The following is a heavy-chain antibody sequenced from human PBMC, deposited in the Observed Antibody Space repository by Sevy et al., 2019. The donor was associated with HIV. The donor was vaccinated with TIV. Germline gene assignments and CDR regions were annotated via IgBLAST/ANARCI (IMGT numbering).Heavy chain of an antibody. Sequence: GGSLRLSCAASGFTFDDYAMHWVRQAPGKGLEWVSGISWNSGTIGYANSVKGRFTISRDNAKNSLYLQMNSLRAEDTALYYGVRQRGVVLVPAAPFDYWGQGTLVTVSS. CDR2: ISWNSGTI. V-gene: IGHV3-9*01. D-gene: IGHD2-2*01. CDR3: VRQRGVVLVPAAPFDY. J-gene: IGHJ4*02. CDR1: GFTFDDYA.